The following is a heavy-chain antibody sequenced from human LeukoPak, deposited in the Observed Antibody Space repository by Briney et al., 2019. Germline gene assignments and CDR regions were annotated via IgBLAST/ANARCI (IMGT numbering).Heavy chain of an antibody. D-gene: IGHD4-17*01. Sequence: GRSLRLSCAASGFTFDDYAMHWVRQAPGKGLEWVSGISWNSGSIGYADSVKGRFTISRDNSKNTLYLQMNSLRAEDTAVYYCAKYGDYVPLGAFDIWGQGTMVTVSS. V-gene: IGHV3-9*01. CDR2: ISWNSGSI. CDR1: GFTFDDYA. J-gene: IGHJ3*02. CDR3: AKYGDYVPLGAFDI.